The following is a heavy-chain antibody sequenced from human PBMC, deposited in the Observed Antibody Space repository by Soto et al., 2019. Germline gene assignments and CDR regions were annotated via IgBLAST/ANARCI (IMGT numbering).Heavy chain of an antibody. CDR1: GYSFTSYW. V-gene: IGHV5-51*01. D-gene: IGHD6-13*01. CDR3: ARTAAAGKYYYGVDV. CDR2: IYPGDSDT. Sequence: SGESLKISCKGSGYSFTSYWIGWVRQMPGKGLEWMGFIYPGDSDTRYSPSFQGQVTISADKSISTAYLQWSSLKASDTAIYYCARTAAAGKYYYGVDVWGQGTTVTVSS. J-gene: IGHJ6*02.